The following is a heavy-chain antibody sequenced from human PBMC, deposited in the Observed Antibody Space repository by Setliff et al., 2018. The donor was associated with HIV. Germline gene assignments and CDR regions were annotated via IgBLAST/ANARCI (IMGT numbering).Heavy chain of an antibody. D-gene: IGHD2-15*01. V-gene: IGHV1-24*01. CDR3: TTGLPLFCSGGSCLFDF. CDR1: GYTFSNYG. J-gene: IGHJ4*02. CDR2: FNPEDGKT. Sequence: ASVKVSCKASGYTFSNYGITWVRQAPGQGLEWMGSFNPEDGKTIYAQKFQGRVTMIEDTSTDTAYMELSSLRSEDTAVYYCTTGLPLFCSGGSCLFDFWGQGTLVTVSS.